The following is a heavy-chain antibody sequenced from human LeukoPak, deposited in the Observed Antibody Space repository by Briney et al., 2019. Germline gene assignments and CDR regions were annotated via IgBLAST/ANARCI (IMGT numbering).Heavy chain of an antibody. CDR1: GGSISSSNW. J-gene: IGHJ4*02. D-gene: IGHD5-12*01. CDR3: ARTTSGYDIDY. Sequence: SETLSLTCAVSGGSISSSNWWSWVRQPPGKGPEWIGEIYHSGSTNYNPSLKSRLTISVDTSKNQFSLKLSSVTAADTAVYYCARTTSGYDIDYWGQGTLVTVSS. V-gene: IGHV4-4*02. CDR2: IYHSGST.